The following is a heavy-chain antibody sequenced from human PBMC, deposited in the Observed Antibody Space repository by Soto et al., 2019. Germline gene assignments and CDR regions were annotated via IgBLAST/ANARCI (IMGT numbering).Heavy chain of an antibody. D-gene: IGHD4-17*01. CDR3: ARLPKGSLVTT. J-gene: IGHJ4*02. CDR1: GFSFSDYS. CDR2: ISSSSDDI. V-gene: IGHV3-48*02. Sequence: QLVESGGGLVYPGGSLRLSCVGSGFSFSDYSMNWVRQAPGKGLQWISYISSSSDDIHYADSVKGRFTVSRDNAKNALFLQMNSLRDDDTAIYYCARLPKGSLVTTWGQGTQVTVSS.